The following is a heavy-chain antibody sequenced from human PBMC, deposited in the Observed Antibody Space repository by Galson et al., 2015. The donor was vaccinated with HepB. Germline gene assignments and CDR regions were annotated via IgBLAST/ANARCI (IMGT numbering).Heavy chain of an antibody. CDR2: IKSKRDDGTA. D-gene: IGHD5-18*01. Sequence: SLRLSCAASGFTFSNVWMSWVRQGPGKGPEWVARIKSKRDDGTADHAAPVKGRFTISSDDSKDTLYLQMDSLKTEDTAVYYCGVYSYGAVGHWGQGTLVTVSS. CDR1: GFTFSNVW. V-gene: IGHV3-15*01. J-gene: IGHJ4*02. CDR3: GVYSYGAVGH.